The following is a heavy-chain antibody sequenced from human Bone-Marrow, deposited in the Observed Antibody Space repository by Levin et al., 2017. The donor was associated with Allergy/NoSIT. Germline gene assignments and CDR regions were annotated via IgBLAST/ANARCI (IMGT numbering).Heavy chain of an antibody. CDR2: INHSGST. D-gene: IGHD5-18*01. CDR3: ARGGKGIQLWWGY. CDR1: GGSFSGYY. Sequence: SQTLSLTCAVYGGSFSGYYWSWIRQPPGKGLEWIGEINHSGSTNYNPSLKSRVTISVDTSKNQFSLKLSSVTAADTAVYYCARGGKGIQLWWGYWGQGTLVTVSS. J-gene: IGHJ4*02. V-gene: IGHV4-34*01.